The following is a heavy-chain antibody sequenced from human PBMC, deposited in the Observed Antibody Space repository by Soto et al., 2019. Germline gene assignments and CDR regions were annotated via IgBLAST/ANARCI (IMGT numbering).Heavy chain of an antibody. Sequence: PSETLSLTCAVYGGSFSGYFWSWIRQPPGKGLEWIGEITHRGVDNYNPSLKSRVTISVDTSKNQFSLKLSSMTAADTAIDYCARGPYYYIRNGNYYYYYAMDVWGQGTTVTVSS. CDR1: GGSFSGYF. CDR3: ARGPYYYIRNGNYYYYYAMDV. CDR2: ITHRGVD. J-gene: IGHJ6*02. D-gene: IGHD3-10*02. V-gene: IGHV4-34*01.